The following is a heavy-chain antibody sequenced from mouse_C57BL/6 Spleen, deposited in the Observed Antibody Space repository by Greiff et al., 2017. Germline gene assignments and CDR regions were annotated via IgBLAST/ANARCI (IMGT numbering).Heavy chain of an antibody. CDR1: GYSITSGYY. D-gene: IGHD1-2*01. Sequence: EVKLQESGPGLVKPSQSLSLTCSVTGYSITSGYYWNWIRQFPGNKLEWMGYISYDGSNNYNPSLKNRISITRDTSKNQFFLKLNSVTTEDTATYYCASGITGYFDVWGTGTTVTVSS. CDR2: ISYDGSN. CDR3: ASGITGYFDV. J-gene: IGHJ1*03. V-gene: IGHV3-6*01.